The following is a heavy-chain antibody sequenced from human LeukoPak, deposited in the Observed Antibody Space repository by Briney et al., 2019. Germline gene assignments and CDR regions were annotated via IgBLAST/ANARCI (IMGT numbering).Heavy chain of an antibody. V-gene: IGHV3-7*03. Sequence: GGSLRLSCAASGFTFGSSSMSWVRQAPGQGLQWVANINQDGSETDYVDSVKGRFTISRDNAKNSLYLQMNSLRAEDTALYYCARDMLDSSSWYLGGYYYMDVWGKGTTVTVS. D-gene: IGHD6-13*01. CDR3: ARDMLDSSSWYLGGYYYMDV. CDR2: INQDGSET. J-gene: IGHJ6*03. CDR1: GFTFGSSS.